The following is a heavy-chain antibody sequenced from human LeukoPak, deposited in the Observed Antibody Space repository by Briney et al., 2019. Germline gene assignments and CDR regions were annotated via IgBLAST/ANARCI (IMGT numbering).Heavy chain of an antibody. D-gene: IGHD4-17*01. Sequence: GGSLRLSCAASGFSFISYGMHWVRQAPGKGLEWVGVISDDGRNKKYADSVKGRFTISRDNSKDTLYLQMNSLRDEDTAVYYCAKRPSDYGDYVTYFDHWGQGTLVTVSS. CDR2: ISDDGRNK. V-gene: IGHV3-30*18. J-gene: IGHJ4*02. CDR3: AKRPSDYGDYVTYFDH. CDR1: GFSFISYG.